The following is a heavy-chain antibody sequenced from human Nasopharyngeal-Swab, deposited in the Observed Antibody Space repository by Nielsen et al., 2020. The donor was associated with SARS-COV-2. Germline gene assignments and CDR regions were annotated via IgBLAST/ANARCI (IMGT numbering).Heavy chain of an antibody. V-gene: IGHV3-23*01. CDR3: AKGGTAHYYFDY. D-gene: IGHD2-21*02. CDR2: ITTSGTNT. J-gene: IGHJ4*02. Sequence: GESLKISCAASGFTFSSYAMTWVRQAPGRGLEWVSSITTSGTNTYFADSVKGRFTISRDNSKNTLYLQMNRLRAEDTAIYYCAKGGTAHYYFDYWAQGTLVTVSS. CDR1: GFTFSSYA.